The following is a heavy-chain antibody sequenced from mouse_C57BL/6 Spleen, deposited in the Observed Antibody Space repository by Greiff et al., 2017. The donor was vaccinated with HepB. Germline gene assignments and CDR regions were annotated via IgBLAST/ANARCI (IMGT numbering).Heavy chain of an antibody. D-gene: IGHD2-4*01. Sequence: ESGPGLVKPSQSLSLTCSVTGYSITSGYYWNWIRQFPGNKLEWMGYISYDGSNNYNPSLKNRISITRDTSKNQFFLKLNSVTTEDTATYYCARGRYDYDVGTYWGQGTLVTVSA. CDR1: GYSITSGYY. V-gene: IGHV3-6*01. CDR3: ARGRYDYDVGTY. J-gene: IGHJ3*01. CDR2: ISYDGSN.